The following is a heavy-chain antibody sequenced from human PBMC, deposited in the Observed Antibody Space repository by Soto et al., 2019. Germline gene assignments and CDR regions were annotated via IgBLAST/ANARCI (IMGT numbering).Heavy chain of an antibody. V-gene: IGHV5-10-1*01. CDR1: GYSFTSYW. CDR2: IDPSDSYT. Sequence: GESLKISCKGSGYSFTSYWISWVRQMPGKGLEWMGRIDPSDSYTNYSPSFQGHVTISADKSISTAYLQWSSLKASDTALYYCAKASPGGGVTYRSRFDYWGQGTLVTVSS. J-gene: IGHJ4*02. D-gene: IGHD2-21*02. CDR3: AKASPGGGVTYRSRFDY.